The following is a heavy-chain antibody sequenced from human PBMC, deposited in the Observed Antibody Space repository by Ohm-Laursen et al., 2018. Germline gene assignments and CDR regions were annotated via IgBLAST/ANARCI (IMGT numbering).Heavy chain of an antibody. D-gene: IGHD5-18*01. CDR1: GFTFGDYA. V-gene: IGHV3-9*01. CDR2: LSWNSGSI. CDR3: TKGSGYSYGPFEY. Sequence: SLRLSCAAPGFTFGDYAMHWVRQAPGKGLEWVSGLSWNSGSIGYADSVKGRFTISRDNAKNSLYLQMNSLRAEDTALYYCTKGSGYSYGPFEYWGQGTLVTVSS. J-gene: IGHJ4*02.